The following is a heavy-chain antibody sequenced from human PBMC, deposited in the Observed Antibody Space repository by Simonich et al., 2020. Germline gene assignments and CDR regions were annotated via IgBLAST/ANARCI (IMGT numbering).Heavy chain of an antibody. V-gene: IGHV3-74*01. CDR1: GFTFSSYW. J-gene: IGHJ4*02. Sequence: EVQLVESGGGLVQPGGSLRLSCVASGFTFSSYWMHWVRQAPGKGLGWVALINREGSSTSYPDAVKGRFTISRDNAKNTRYLQMNSLRAEDTAVYYCARNRLDYWGQGTLVTVSS. CDR2: INREGSST. CDR3: ARNRLDY.